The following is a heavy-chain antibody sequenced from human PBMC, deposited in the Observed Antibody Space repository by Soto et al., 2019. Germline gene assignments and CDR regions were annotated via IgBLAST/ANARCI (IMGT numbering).Heavy chain of an antibody. V-gene: IGHV3-48*01. Sequence: GGSLRLSCAASGFTFSSYTMNWVRQAPGKGLEWTSYISSGSSTIYYADSVKGRFTISRDNAKNSLYLQMNSLRAEDTAVYYCARMSSSISHGCWGQGTLVTVS. CDR2: ISSGSSTI. D-gene: IGHD2-2*01. CDR1: GFTFSSYT. J-gene: IGHJ4*02. CDR3: ARMSSSISHGC.